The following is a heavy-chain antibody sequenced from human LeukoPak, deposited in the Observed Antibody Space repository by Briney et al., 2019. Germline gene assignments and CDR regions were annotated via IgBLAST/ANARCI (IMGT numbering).Heavy chain of an antibody. Sequence: SETLSPTCTVSGGSISSYYWSWIRPPDGGGLEWIGRIYTSASTNYNPSLKSRVTMSVDTSKNQFSLKLSSVTAADTAVYYCARGSPYYGMDVWGQGTTVTVSS. CDR2: IYTSAST. CDR1: GGSISSYY. CDR3: ARGSPYYGMDV. V-gene: IGHV4-4*07. J-gene: IGHJ6*02. D-gene: IGHD1-26*01.